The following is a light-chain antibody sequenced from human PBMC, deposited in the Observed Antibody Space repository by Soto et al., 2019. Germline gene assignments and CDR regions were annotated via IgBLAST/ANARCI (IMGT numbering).Light chain of an antibody. J-gene: IGLJ2*01. V-gene: IGLV4-69*01. CDR3: QTWGSYVV. CDR1: SGHSSYA. CDR2: LNSDGSH. Sequence: QLVLTQSPSASASLGASVKLTCTLSSGHSSYAIAWHQQQPEKGPRYLMKLNSDGSHSKGDGIPDRFSGSSSGAERYLTISSLQSEDEADYYCQTWGSYVVFGGGTKFTVL.